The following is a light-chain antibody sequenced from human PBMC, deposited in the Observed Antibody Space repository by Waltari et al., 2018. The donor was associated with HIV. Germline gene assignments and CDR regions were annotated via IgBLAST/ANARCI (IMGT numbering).Light chain of an antibody. J-gene: IGKJ5*01. CDR2: AAS. CDR1: QRLSSNY. Sequence: IVLTQSSGTLSFSPGERAILSCRASQRLSSNYLDWYQQKPGQAPRLLIYAASSRANSMPARFSGSGAGTDVTLTISRLQPEDFAVYYCQQYGSSPPLTFGQGTRLEIK. CDR3: QQYGSSPPLT. V-gene: IGKV3-20*01.